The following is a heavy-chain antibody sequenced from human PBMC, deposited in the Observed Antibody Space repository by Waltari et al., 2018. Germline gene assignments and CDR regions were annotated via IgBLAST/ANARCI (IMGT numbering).Heavy chain of an antibody. D-gene: IGHD6-25*01. CDR3: VREGIYSSAKDARFDP. CDR1: GGSITSGRSS. J-gene: IGHJ5*02. Sequence: QVQLQESGPGLVKPSQPLSLTCTVPGGSITSGRSSRRWIRQPAGKGLEWIGRIYTSGSTNYSPSLKSRVTISVDTSKNQFSLKLSSVTAADTAVYYCVREGIYSSAKDARFDPWGQGTLVTVSS. CDR2: IYTSGST. V-gene: IGHV4-61*02.